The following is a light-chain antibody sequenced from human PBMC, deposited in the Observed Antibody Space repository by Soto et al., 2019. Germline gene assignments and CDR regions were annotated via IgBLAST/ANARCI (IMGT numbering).Light chain of an antibody. CDR2: DAS. V-gene: IGKV3-11*01. J-gene: IGKJ4*01. CDR1: QSVSSY. Sequence: EIVLTQSPATLSLSPGERATLSCRASQSVSSYLAWYQQKPGQAPRLLIYDASNRATGIPARFIGSGSGTDFTLTISSLEPEDSAIYYCQQRSNWPPLTFGGGTKVEIK. CDR3: QQRSNWPPLT.